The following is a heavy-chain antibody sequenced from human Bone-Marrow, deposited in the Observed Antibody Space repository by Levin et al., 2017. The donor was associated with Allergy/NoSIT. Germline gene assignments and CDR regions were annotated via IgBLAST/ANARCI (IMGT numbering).Heavy chain of an antibody. CDR3: ARDLDGNYYYYMDV. CDR1: GFTFSSYG. J-gene: IGHJ6*03. D-gene: IGHD1-1*01. Sequence: QPGGSLRLSCAASGFTFSSYGMHWVRQAPGKGLEWVAVIWYDGSNKYYADSVKGRFTISRDNSKNTLYLQMNSLRAEDTAVYYCARDLDGNYYYYMDVWGKGTTVTVSS. V-gene: IGHV3-33*01. CDR2: IWYDGSNK.